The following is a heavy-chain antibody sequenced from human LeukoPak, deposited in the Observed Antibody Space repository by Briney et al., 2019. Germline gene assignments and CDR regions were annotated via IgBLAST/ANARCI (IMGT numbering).Heavy chain of an antibody. CDR2: INHSGST. V-gene: IGHV4-34*01. J-gene: IGHJ4*02. CDR1: GGSFSGYY. D-gene: IGHD2-2*01. Sequence: NPSETLSLTCAVYGGSFSGYYWSWIRQPPGKGLEWIGEINHSGSTNYNPSLTSRVTISVDTSKNQFSLNLTSLTAADTAVYYCARRSTSCLDYWGQGTLVTVSS. CDR3: ARRSTSCLDY.